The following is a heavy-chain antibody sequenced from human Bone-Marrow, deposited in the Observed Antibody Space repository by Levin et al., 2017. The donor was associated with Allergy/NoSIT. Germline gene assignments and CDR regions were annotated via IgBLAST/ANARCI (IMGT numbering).Heavy chain of an antibody. J-gene: IGHJ4*02. V-gene: IGHV3-11*01. CDR2: ISSSGSTT. D-gene: IGHD3-22*01. Sequence: GESLKISCGSSGFSFSDYYMSWIRQAPGKGLEWVSYISSSGSTTYFADSVKGRFAISRDNAKNSLYLQMNSLRAEDTAVYYCARDLASSGFSPAVGFDYWGRGTLVTVSS. CDR3: ARDLASSGFSPAVGFDY. CDR1: GFSFSDYY.